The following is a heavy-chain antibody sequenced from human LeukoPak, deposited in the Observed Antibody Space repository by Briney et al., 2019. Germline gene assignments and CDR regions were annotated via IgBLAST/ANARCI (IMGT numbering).Heavy chain of an antibody. J-gene: IGHJ4*02. Sequence: GGSLRRSCAASGFTFDDYAMHWVRQAPGKGLEWVSLISGDGGSTYYADSVKGRFTISRDNSKNSLYLQMNSLRTEDTALYYCAKDRGYSYGRGLYYFDYWGQGTLVTVSS. D-gene: IGHD5-18*01. CDR1: GFTFDDYA. V-gene: IGHV3-43*02. CDR2: ISGDGGST. CDR3: AKDRGYSYGRGLYYFDY.